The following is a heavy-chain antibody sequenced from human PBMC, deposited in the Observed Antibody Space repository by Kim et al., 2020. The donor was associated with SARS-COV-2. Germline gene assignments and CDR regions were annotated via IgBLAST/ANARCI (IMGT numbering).Heavy chain of an antibody. J-gene: IGHJ6*02. CDR1: GFTFDDYA. V-gene: IGHV3-43D*03. Sequence: GGSLRLSCAASGFTFDDYAMHWVRQAPGKGLEWVSLISWDGGSTYYADSVKGRFTISRDNSKNSLYLQMNSLRAEDTALYYCAKAHTELLWFVLDVWGQGTTVTVSS. CDR2: ISWDGGST. D-gene: IGHD3-10*01. CDR3: AKAHTELLWFVLDV.